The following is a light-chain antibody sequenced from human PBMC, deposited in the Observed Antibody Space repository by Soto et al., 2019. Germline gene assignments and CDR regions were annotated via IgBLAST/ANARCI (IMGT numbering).Light chain of an antibody. V-gene: IGKV3-20*01. CDR1: QSVSSSY. CDR2: GAS. Sequence: PGERATLSCRASQSVSSSYLAWYQQKPGQAPRLLIYGASSRATGIPDRFSGSGSGTDFTLTISRLEPEDFAVYYCQQYGSSQAFGQGTRLEIK. CDR3: QQYGSSQA. J-gene: IGKJ5*01.